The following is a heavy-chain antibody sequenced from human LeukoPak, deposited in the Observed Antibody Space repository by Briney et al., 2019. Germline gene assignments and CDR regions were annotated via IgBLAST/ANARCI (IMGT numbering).Heavy chain of an antibody. CDR3: ARVTPSGVWGSYRSRGAFDI. Sequence: SQTLSLTCTASGGSISSSSYYWGWIRQPPGKGLEWIGSIYHSGSTYYNPSLKSRVTISVDRSKNQFSLKLSSVTAADTAVYYCARVTPSGVWGSYRSRGAFDIWGQGTMVTVSS. J-gene: IGHJ3*02. V-gene: IGHV4-39*07. CDR2: IYHSGST. CDR1: GGSISSSSYY. D-gene: IGHD3-16*02.